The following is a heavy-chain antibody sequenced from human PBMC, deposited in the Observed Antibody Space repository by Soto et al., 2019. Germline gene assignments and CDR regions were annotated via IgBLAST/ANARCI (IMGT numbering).Heavy chain of an antibody. Sequence: GGSLRLSCAASGFTFSDYYMSWIRQAPGKGLEWVSYISSSGSTIYYADSVKGRFTISRDNAKNSLYLQMNSLRAEDTAVYYCARSSGIVDYYYMDVWGKGTTVTVSS. J-gene: IGHJ6*03. CDR2: ISSSGSTI. CDR3: ARSSGIVDYYYMDV. V-gene: IGHV3-11*01. CDR1: GFTFSDYY. D-gene: IGHD2-15*01.